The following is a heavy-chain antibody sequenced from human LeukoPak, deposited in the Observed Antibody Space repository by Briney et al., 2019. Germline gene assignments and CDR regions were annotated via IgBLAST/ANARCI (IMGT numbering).Heavy chain of an antibody. D-gene: IGHD6-13*01. CDR2: IYHSGST. V-gene: IGHV4-30-2*01. CDR3: ARAWLAAANWFDP. CDR1: GGSISSGGYS. Sequence: TLSLTCAVSGGSISSGGYSWSWIRQPPGKGLEWIGYIYHSGSTYYNPSLKSRVTISVDRSKNQFSLKLSSVTAADTAVYYCARAWLAAANWFDPWGQGTLVTVSS. J-gene: IGHJ5*02.